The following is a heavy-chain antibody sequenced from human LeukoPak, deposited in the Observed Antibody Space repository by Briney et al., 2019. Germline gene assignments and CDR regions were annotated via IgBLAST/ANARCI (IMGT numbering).Heavy chain of an antibody. CDR3: ARVYPWNYYYYMDV. J-gene: IGHJ6*03. CDR1: GYTFTSYG. V-gene: IGHV1-18*01. CDR2: ISGVNVNT. Sequence: GASVKVSCKSSGYTFTSYGIGWVRQAPGHGLEWMGWISGVNVNTEYAQALQGRLTVTADTSTTTVYMELRSLRSDDTAVYYCARVYPWNYYYYMDVWGKGTTVTVSS. D-gene: IGHD1-1*01.